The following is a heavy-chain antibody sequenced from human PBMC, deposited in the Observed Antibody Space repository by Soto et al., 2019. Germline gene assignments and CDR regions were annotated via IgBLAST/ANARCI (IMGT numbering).Heavy chain of an antibody. Sequence: GESLRISCAASGVTFTNAWMSWVRQAPGKGLEWVGRIKSKTDGGTTDYAAPVKGRFTISRDDSKNTLYLQMNSLKTEDTAVYYCTTARGTYGAEYFQHWGQGTLVPVSS. D-gene: IGHD4-17*01. J-gene: IGHJ1*01. CDR3: TTARGTYGAEYFQH. CDR2: IKSKTDGGTT. CDR1: GVTFTNAW. V-gene: IGHV3-15*01.